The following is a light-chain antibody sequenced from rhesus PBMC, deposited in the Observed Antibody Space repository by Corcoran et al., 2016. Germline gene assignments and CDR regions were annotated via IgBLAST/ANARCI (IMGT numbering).Light chain of an antibody. Sequence: QSALTQPPSVSKSLGQSVTISCTGTSSDIGGYNGVSWYQQHPGTAPRLLIYDVIKRPSGVSDRFSGSKSGNTASLTISGLQAEDEAYYYCGSYRSGNTFIFGGGTRLTVL. V-gene: IGLV2-38*01. CDR2: DVI. CDR1: SSDIGGYNG. CDR3: GSYRSGNTFI. J-gene: IGLJ1*01.